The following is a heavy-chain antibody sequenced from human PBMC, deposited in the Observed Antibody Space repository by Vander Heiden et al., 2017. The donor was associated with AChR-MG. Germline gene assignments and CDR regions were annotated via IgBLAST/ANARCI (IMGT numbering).Heavy chain of an antibody. CDR3: TREGGDSTAYYFQY. CDR1: GYTFTTYG. J-gene: IGHJ1*01. CDR2: ISAYYGDT. V-gene: IGHV1-18*01. Sequence: QVQLVQSGTEVKKPGASVKVSCKTSGYTFTTYGISWVRQAPGQGLEWVGWISAYYGDTNYAQKLQGRVTMTTDTSTSTAYMELRSLRFDDTAVYYCTREGGDSTAYYFQYWGQGTLVAVSS. D-gene: IGHD3-16*01.